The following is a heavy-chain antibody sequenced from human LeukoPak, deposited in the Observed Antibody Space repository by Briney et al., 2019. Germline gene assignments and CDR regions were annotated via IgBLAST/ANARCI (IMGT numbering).Heavy chain of an antibody. D-gene: IGHD3-16*02. CDR2: IYSGGST. Sequence: GGSLRLSCAASGFTVSSNYMSWVRQAPGKGLEWVSVIYSGGSTYYADSVKGRFTISRDNSKNTLYLQMNSLRAEDTTVYYCARDLTYDYVWGSYRYSDYWGQGTLVTVSS. V-gene: IGHV3-53*01. CDR3: ARDLTYDYVWGSYRYSDY. J-gene: IGHJ4*02. CDR1: GFTVSSNY.